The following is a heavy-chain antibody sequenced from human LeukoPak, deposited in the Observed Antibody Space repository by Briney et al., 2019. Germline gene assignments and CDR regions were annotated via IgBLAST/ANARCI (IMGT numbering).Heavy chain of an antibody. CDR3: AIIDHAGY. D-gene: IGHD1-14*01. V-gene: IGHV3-30*04. CDR2: ISYDGSNK. CDR1: GFTFSSYA. J-gene: IGHJ4*02. Sequence: GSLRLSCAASGFTFSSYAMHWVRQAPGKGLEWVAVISYDGSNKYYADSVKGRFTISRDNSKNTLYLQMNSLRAEDTAVYYCAIIDHAGYWGQGTLVTVSS.